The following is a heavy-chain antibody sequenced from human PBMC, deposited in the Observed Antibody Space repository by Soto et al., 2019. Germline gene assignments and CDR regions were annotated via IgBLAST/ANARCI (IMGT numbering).Heavy chain of an antibody. CDR2: IIPILGIA. CDR3: VTESWDARDYYDSSGYYYAGKGDY. Sequence: GASVKVSCKASGGTFSSYTISWVRQAPGQGLEWMGRIIPILGIANYAQKFQGRVTITADKSTSTAYMELSSLRSEDTAVYYCVTESWDARDYYDSSGYYYAGKGDYWGQGTLVTVSS. D-gene: IGHD3-22*01. CDR1: GGTFSSYT. J-gene: IGHJ4*02. V-gene: IGHV1-69*02.